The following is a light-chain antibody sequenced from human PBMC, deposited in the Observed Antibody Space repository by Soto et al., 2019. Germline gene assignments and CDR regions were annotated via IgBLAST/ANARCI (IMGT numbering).Light chain of an antibody. J-gene: IGLJ1*01. Sequence: QSALTQPASVSGSPGQSITISCTGTNRDVGTYNLVSWYQQHPGKAPKVMIYEVSKRPSGVSNRFSGSKSGNTASLTISGLQAEDEADYYCCSYAGSSTDVFGTGTKLTVL. CDR1: NRDVGTYNL. V-gene: IGLV2-23*02. CDR2: EVS. CDR3: CSYAGSSTDV.